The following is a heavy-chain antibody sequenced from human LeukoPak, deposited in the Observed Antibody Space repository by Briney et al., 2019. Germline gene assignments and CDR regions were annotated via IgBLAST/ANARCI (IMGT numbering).Heavy chain of an antibody. CDR3: ARHGGGGESYPRVFDY. D-gene: IGHD1-26*01. V-gene: IGHV4-34*01. CDR1: GGSITAYY. CDR2: INHSRGT. Sequence: SETLSLTCSVYGGSITAYYWSWIRQPPGKGLEWIGEINHSRGTKYNPSLESRVTILLDASKNGFSLNLNSVTAADTAVYYCARHGGGGESYPRVFDYWGRGNLVTVSS. J-gene: IGHJ4*02.